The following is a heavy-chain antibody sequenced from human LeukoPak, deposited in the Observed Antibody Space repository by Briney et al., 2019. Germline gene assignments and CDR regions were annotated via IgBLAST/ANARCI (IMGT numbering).Heavy chain of an antibody. CDR3: ARAFYGDLDY. Sequence: TGGSLRLSCAASGFTFSSYEMNWVRQAPGKGLEWVSSISSSSSYIYYADSVKGRFTISRDNAKNSLYLQMSSLRAEDTAVYYCARAFYGDLDYWGQGTLVTVSS. CDR2: ISSSSSYI. CDR1: GFTFSSYE. V-gene: IGHV3-48*03. J-gene: IGHJ4*02. D-gene: IGHD4-17*01.